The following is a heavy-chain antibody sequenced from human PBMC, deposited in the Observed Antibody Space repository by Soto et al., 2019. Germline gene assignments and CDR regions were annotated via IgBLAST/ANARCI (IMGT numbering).Heavy chain of an antibody. CDR1: GGSISSGGYY. CDR2: IYYSGST. D-gene: IGHD4-17*01. V-gene: IGHV4-31*03. CDR3: ASTAAIYGDYHYFDY. Sequence: SETLSLTCTVSGGSISSGGYYWSWIRQHPGKGLEWIGYIYYSGSTYYNPSLKSRVTISVDTSKNQFSLKLSSVTAADTAVYYCASTAAIYGDYHYFDYWGQGTLVTVSS. J-gene: IGHJ4*02.